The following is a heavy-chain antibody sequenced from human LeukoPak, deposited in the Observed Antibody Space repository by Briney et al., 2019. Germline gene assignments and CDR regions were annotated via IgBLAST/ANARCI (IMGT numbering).Heavy chain of an antibody. CDR3: ASLGTAAIPKYYYYGMDV. D-gene: IGHD2-2*02. Sequence: SETLSLTCTVSGASIRSSFWNWIRQPPGRGLVWIGYLSMRGTTNYNPSLKSRVTISADTSKNQFSLKLSSVTAADTAVYYCASLGTAAIPKYYYYGMDVWGQGTTVTVSS. CDR1: GASIRSSF. V-gene: IGHV4-59*12. J-gene: IGHJ6*02. CDR2: LSMRGTT.